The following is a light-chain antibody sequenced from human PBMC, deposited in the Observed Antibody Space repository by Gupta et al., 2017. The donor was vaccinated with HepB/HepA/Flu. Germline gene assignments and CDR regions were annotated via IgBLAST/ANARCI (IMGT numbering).Light chain of an antibody. V-gene: IGKV1-17*01. CDR3: RQHKSYPSLT. CDR2: GGS. Sequence: DIQMTQSPSSLSASVGDRVTITCRASQGIRNDLGWYQQKPGKAPKRLIYGGSSWQSGVPSRFSGGGYGKELTLTISSRQPEDFATYYCRQHKSYPSLTFGGGTKVEIK. J-gene: IGKJ4*01. CDR1: QGIRND.